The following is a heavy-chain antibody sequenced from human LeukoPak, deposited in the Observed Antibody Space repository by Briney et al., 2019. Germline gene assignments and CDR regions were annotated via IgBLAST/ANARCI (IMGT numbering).Heavy chain of an antibody. CDR1: GGSFSGYY. CDR3: ARVISYDSSGYWYYFNY. V-gene: IGHV4-34*01. Sequence: KPSETLSLTCAVYGGSFSGYYWSWIRQPPGKGLEWIGEINHSGSTNYNPSLKSRVTISVDTSKNQFSLKLSSVTAADTAVYYCARVISYDSSGYWYYFNYWGQGTLVTISS. J-gene: IGHJ4*02. CDR2: INHSGST. D-gene: IGHD3-22*01.